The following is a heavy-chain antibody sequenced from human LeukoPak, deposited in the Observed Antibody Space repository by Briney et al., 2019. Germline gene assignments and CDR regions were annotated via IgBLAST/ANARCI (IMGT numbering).Heavy chain of an antibody. CDR1: GYTFTSYG. J-gene: IGHJ5*02. Sequence: ASGKVSCKASGYTFTSYGISWVRQAPGQGLEWMGWISAYNGNTNYAQKLQGRVTMTTDTSTSTAYMELRSLRSDDTAVYYCARDGFEYSSSWDNWFDPWGQGTLVTVSS. V-gene: IGHV1-18*01. D-gene: IGHD6-6*01. CDR3: ARDGFEYSSSWDNWFDP. CDR2: ISAYNGNT.